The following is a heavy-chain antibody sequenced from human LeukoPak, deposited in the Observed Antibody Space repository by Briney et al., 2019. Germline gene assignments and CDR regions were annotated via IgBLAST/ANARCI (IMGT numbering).Heavy chain of an antibody. CDR2: ISSSGDTI. CDR1: GFTFRSYE. D-gene: IGHD4-17*01. J-gene: IGHJ4*02. Sequence: PGGSLRLSCAVSGFTFRSYEMKWVRQAPGKGLEWVSYISSSGDTIHYADSFKGRFTISRDNAKNSVYLQMNSLRAEDTAIYYCARVGDYGSFDYWGQGTLVTVSS. CDR3: ARVGDYGSFDY. V-gene: IGHV3-48*03.